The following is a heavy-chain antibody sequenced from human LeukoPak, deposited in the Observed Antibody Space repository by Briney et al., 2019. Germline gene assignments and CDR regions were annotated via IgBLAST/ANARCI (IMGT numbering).Heavy chain of an antibody. CDR3: ARKGYGDPTGNFDY. V-gene: IGHV4-34*01. CDR1: GGSFSGYY. Sequence: PSETLSLTCAVYGGSFSGYYWSWIRQPPGKGLEWIGEINHSGSTNYNPSLKSRVTISVDTSKNQFSLKLSSVTAADTAVYYCARKGYGDPTGNFDYWGQGTLVTVSS. D-gene: IGHD4-17*01. J-gene: IGHJ4*02. CDR2: INHSGST.